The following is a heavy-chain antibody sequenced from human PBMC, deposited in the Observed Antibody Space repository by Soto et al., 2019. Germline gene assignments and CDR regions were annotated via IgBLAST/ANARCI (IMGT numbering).Heavy chain of an antibody. CDR3: ARDAYSGYDIV. Sequence: QIQLVQSGAEVKKPGSSVKVSCKASGGTFSSYTISWVRQAPGQGLEWMGRIIPILGIANYAQKFQGRVTITADKSTSTAYMELSSLRSEDTAVYYCARDAYSGYDIVWGQGTLVTVSS. CDR2: IIPILGIA. D-gene: IGHD5-12*01. CDR1: GGTFSSYT. V-gene: IGHV1-69*08. J-gene: IGHJ4*02.